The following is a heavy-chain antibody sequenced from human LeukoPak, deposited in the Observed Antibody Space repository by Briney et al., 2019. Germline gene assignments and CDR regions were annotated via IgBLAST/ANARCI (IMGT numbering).Heavy chain of an antibody. Sequence: ASVKVSCKASGYTFTSYYMHWVRQAPGQGLEWMGIINPSGGSTSYAQKFQGRVTMTRDTSTSTVYMELSSLRSEDTAVYYCAREGVQHLDIVATMGLSGYYYGMDVWGQGTTVTVSS. D-gene: IGHD5-12*01. CDR2: INPSGGST. CDR3: AREGVQHLDIVATMGLSGYYYGMDV. V-gene: IGHV1-46*01. CDR1: GYTFTSYY. J-gene: IGHJ6*02.